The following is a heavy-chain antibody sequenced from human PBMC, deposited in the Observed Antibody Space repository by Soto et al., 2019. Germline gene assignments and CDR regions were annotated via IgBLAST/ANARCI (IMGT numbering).Heavy chain of an antibody. CDR1: GFTFSSYD. CDR3: VRLYCSGGSCSLDY. D-gene: IGHD2-15*01. Sequence: EVQLVESGGGLVQPGGSLRLSCAASGFTFSSYDMHWVRQATGKGLEWVSAIDKADNTFYSGSVRGRFTISRENAKNSLYLQMNSLRAGDTAVYYCVRLYCSGGSCSLDYWGQGTLVTVSS. J-gene: IGHJ4*02. CDR2: IDKADNT. V-gene: IGHV3-13*01.